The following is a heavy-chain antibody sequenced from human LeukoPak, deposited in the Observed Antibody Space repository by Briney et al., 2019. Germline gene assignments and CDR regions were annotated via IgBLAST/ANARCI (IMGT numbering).Heavy chain of an antibody. Sequence: SVKVSCKASGGTFSSYAISWVRQAPGQGLEWMGGIIPIFGTANYAQKFQGRVTITADESTSTAYMELSSLRSEDTAVYYCARVPAIYYYYYGMDVWGQGTTVTVSS. D-gene: IGHD2-2*01. CDR2: IIPIFGTA. J-gene: IGHJ6*02. V-gene: IGHV1-69*01. CDR1: GGTFSSYA. CDR3: ARVPAIYYYYYGMDV.